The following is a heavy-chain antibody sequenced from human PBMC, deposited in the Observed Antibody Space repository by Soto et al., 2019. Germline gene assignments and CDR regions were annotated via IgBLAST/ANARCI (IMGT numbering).Heavy chain of an antibody. CDR2: INHSGST. CDR1: GGSFSGYY. V-gene: IGHV4-34*01. D-gene: IGHD3-10*01. CDR3: ARGSNAQVREFDY. J-gene: IGHJ4*02. Sequence: QVQLQQWGAGLLKPSETLSLTCAVYGGSFSGYYWSWIRQPPGKGLGWSGEINHSGSTNYNPSLKSRVTISVDTSKNQFSLKLSSVTAADTAVYYCARGSNAQVREFDYWGQGTLVTVSS.